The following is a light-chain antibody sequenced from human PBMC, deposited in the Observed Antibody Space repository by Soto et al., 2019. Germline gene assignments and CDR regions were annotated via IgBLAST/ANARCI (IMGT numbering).Light chain of an antibody. CDR3: SSYTSSSTVV. Sequence: QSVLTQPASVSGSPGQSITISCTGTSSDVGGYNYVYWYHLHPGKAPKLMIYDVSDRHSGVSNRFSGSKSGNTASLTIYGLQAEDEADYYCSSYTSSSTVVFGGGTKLTVL. V-gene: IGLV2-14*03. CDR2: DVS. J-gene: IGLJ2*01. CDR1: SSDVGGYNY.